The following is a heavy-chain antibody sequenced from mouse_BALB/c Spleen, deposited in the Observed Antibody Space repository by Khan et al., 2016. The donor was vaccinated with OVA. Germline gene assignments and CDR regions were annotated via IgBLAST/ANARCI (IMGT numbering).Heavy chain of an antibody. CDR3: ARGNYYGYYFDY. CDR1: GYSITSGYA. CDR2: ISYSGVT. D-gene: IGHD1-1*01. V-gene: IGHV3-2*02. Sequence: EVKVEESGPGLVKPSQSLSLTCTVTGYSITSGYAWNWIRQFPGNKLEWMGYISYSGVTSYTPSLQSRISITRDTSKNQFFLQLNSVTTEDTATYYCARGNYYGYYFDYWGQGTTLTVSS. J-gene: IGHJ2*01.